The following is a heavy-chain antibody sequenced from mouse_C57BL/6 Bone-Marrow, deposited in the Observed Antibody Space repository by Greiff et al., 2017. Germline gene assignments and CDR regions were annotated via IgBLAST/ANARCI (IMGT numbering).Heavy chain of an antibody. CDR1: GYTFTSYW. Sequence: QVQLKQPGAELVKPGASVKVSCKASGYTFTSYWMHWVKQRPGQGLEWIGRIHPSDSATNYNQQFTGKATLTVDKSSSTTYMQLSSLTSEDSAVYYCAIPGGSVEDYWGQGTTLTVSS. V-gene: IGHV1-74*01. CDR3: AIPGGSVEDY. J-gene: IGHJ2*01. CDR2: IHPSDSAT.